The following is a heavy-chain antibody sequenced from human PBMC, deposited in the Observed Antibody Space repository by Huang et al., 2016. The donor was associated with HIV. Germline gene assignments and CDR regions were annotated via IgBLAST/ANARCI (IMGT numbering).Heavy chain of an antibody. CDR1: GDFISSTNYY. V-gene: IGHV4-39*01. CDR2: VYQSGNT. J-gene: IGHJ4*02. Sequence: QLQLQESGPGQVKPSETLSLTCTVSGDFISSTNYYWGWIRQSPGKGLEWVGGVYQSGNTNYNPSIKSRVTLYVETTRNQFGLRLNYVTAEDTAVYYCVSKNMGAAATWFWGRGTQVAVSS. CDR3: VSKNMGAAATWF. D-gene: IGHD6-25*01.